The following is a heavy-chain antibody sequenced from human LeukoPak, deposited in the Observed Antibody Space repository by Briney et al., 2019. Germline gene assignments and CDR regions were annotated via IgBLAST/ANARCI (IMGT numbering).Heavy chain of an antibody. CDR2: IKSKTDGGTT. V-gene: IGHV3-15*01. CDR3: TTDPRGIVVVPAASPFGY. D-gene: IGHD2-2*01. CDR1: GFTFSNAW. Sequence: GGSLRLSCAASGFTFSNAWMSWVPQAPGEGVEWVGRIKSKTDGGTTDYAAPVNGRFTISRADSKTTLYLQMNSLTTEDTAVYYCTTDPRGIVVVPAASPFGYWGQGTLVTVSS. J-gene: IGHJ4*02.